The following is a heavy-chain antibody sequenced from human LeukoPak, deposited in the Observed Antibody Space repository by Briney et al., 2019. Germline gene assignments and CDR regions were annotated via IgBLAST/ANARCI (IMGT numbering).Heavy chain of an antibody. D-gene: IGHD6-6*01. CDR2: INSDGSST. V-gene: IGHV3-74*01. CDR3: ARGGRSIAARIFWYFDL. CDR1: GSTFSSYW. Sequence: GGSLRLSCAASGSTFSSYWMHWVRQAPGKGLVLGSRINSDGSSTSYADSVKGRFTISRDNAKNTLYLQMNSMRVGDTAVYYCARGGRSIAARIFWYFDLWGRGTLVTVSS. J-gene: IGHJ2*01.